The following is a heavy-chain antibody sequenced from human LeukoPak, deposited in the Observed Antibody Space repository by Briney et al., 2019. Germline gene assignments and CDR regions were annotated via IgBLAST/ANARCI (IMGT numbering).Heavy chain of an antibody. CDR3: ARERRMGNWFDP. CDR2: ISAYNGNT. V-gene: IGHV1-18*01. D-gene: IGHD1-26*01. J-gene: IGHJ5*02. Sequence: EASVKVSCKASGYTFTSYGISWVRQAPGRGLEWMGWISAYNGNTNYAQKLQGRVTMTTDTSTSTAYMELRSLRSDDTAVYYCARERRMGNWFDPWGQGTLVTVSS. CDR1: GYTFTSYG.